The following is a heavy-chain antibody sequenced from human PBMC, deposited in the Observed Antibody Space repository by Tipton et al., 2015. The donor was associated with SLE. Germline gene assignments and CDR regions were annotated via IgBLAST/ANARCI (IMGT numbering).Heavy chain of an antibody. J-gene: IGHJ4*02. CDR2: ISSSGSTI. Sequence: SLRLSCAASGFTFSSYEMNWVRQAPGKGLEWVSYISSSGSTIYYADSVKGRFTISRDNAKNSLYLQMNSLRAEDTAVYYCASLDYSSDYWRQGTLVPVSS. D-gene: IGHD4-11*01. CDR1: GFTFSSYE. V-gene: IGHV3-48*03. CDR3: ASLDYSSDY.